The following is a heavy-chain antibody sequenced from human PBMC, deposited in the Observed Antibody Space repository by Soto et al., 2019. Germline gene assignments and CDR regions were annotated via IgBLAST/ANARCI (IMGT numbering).Heavy chain of an antibody. CDR3: ARGYDTALAPIF. D-gene: IGHD5-18*01. V-gene: IGHV4-34*01. CDR1: GGSFSSYH. J-gene: IGHJ4*02. Sequence: SETLSLTCAVYGGSFSSYHWSWIRQTPGKGLEWIGEINHLTTTNYNPSLKSRVIISLDTPKNQFSLKLSSVTAADTAVYYCARGYDTALAPIFWGQGIRVTVAS. CDR2: INHLTTT.